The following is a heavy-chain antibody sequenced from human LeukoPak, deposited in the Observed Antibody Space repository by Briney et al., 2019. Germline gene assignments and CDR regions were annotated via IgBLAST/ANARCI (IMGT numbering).Heavy chain of an antibody. CDR3: AREGTAGTNLNWFDP. D-gene: IGHD1-1*01. CDR2: ISYSGST. J-gene: IGHJ5*02. V-gene: IGHV4-59*01. CDR1: GGSISSYY. Sequence: SETLSLTCTVSGGSISSYYWSWIRQPPGKGLEWIGYISYSGSTNFNPSLKSRVTISVDTSKNQFSLKLSSVTAADTAVYYCAREGTAGTNLNWFDPWGQGTLVTASS.